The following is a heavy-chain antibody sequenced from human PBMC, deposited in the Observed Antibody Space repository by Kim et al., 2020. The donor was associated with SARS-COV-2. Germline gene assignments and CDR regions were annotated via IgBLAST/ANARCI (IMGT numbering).Heavy chain of an antibody. D-gene: IGHD3-3*01. CDR2: IKQDGSEK. V-gene: IGHV3-7*01. CDR3: ARGKLSITIFGVVADYGMDV. Sequence: GGSLRLSCAASGFTFSSYWMSWVRQAPGKGLEWVANIKQDGSEKYYVDSVKGRFTISRDNAKNSLYLQMNSLRAEDTAVYYCARGKLSITIFGVVADYGMDVWGQGTTVTVSS. CDR1: GFTFSSYW. J-gene: IGHJ6*02.